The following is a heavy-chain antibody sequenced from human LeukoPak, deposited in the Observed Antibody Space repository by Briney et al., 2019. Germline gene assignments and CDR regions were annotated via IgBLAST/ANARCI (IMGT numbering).Heavy chain of an antibody. CDR1: GGSISIYY. CDR2: IYYSGST. D-gene: IGHD3-10*01. Sequence: PSETLSLTCTVPGGSISIYYWSWIRQPPGKGLEWIWYIYYSGSTNYNPSLKSRVTISVDTSKNQFSLKLSSVTAADTAVYYCARGPMVRGVIITGDFDYWGQGALVTVSS. CDR3: ARGPMVRGVIITGDFDY. V-gene: IGHV4-59*01. J-gene: IGHJ4*02.